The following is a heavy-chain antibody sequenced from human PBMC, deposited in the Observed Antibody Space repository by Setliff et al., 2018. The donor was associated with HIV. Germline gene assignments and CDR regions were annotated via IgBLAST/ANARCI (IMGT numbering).Heavy chain of an antibody. CDR1: GYEFSTYW. J-gene: IGHJ4*02. Sequence: GESLTISCKVSGYEFSTYWITWVRQMPGKGLEWMGRIDPSDSYINYSPSFQGHVTMSTDESTSTAYLQWGSLRASDSATYYCARLFSYGSGSYHADHWGQGTLVTVSS. CDR2: IDPSDSYI. CDR3: ARLFSYGSGSYHADH. D-gene: IGHD3-10*01. V-gene: IGHV5-10-1*01.